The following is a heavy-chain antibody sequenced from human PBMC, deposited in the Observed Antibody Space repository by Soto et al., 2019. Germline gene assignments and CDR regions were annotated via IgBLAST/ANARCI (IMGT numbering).Heavy chain of an antibody. V-gene: IGHV1-8*01. CDR2: MNPNSGNT. J-gene: IGHJ4*02. D-gene: IGHD1-7*01. Sequence: QVQLVQSGAEVKKPGASVKVSCKASGYTFTSHDINWVRQATGQGLEWMGWMNPNSGNTGYAQKFQGRVTMTRNTSISTAYMELRSLRSGDTAGYYGAIPHNWNYGSVGYWGQGTLVTVSS. CDR1: GYTFTSHD. CDR3: AIPHNWNYGSVGY.